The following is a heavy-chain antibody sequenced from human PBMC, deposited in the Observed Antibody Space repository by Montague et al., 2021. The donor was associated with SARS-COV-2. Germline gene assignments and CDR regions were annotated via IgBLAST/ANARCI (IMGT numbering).Heavy chain of an antibody. CDR1: GYSISSGYY. CDR2: IYHSGST. Sequence: ETLSLTCTVSGYSISSGYYWGWIRQPPGKGLEWIGSIYHSGSTYYNPSLKSRVTISVDTSKNQFSLKLSSVTAADTAVYYCARSQDCRTTSCHFDYWGQGTLVTVSS. D-gene: IGHD2-2*01. V-gene: IGHV4-38-2*02. CDR3: ARSQDCRTTSCHFDY. J-gene: IGHJ4*02.